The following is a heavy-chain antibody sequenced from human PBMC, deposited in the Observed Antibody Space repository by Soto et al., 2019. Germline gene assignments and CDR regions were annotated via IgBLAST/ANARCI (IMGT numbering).Heavy chain of an antibody. CDR3: ALLTYDYSWGSPPNFDY. CDR2: IYWDDDK. J-gene: IGHJ4*02. CDR1: GFSLSTSGVG. D-gene: IGHD3-16*01. V-gene: IGHV2-5*02. Sequence: QITLKESGPTLVNPTQTLTLTCTFFGFSLSTSGVGVGWIRQPPGKALEWLALIYWDDDKRYSPSLKSRLTITKDTSKNLVVLTMTNMDHADTATYYCALLTYDYSWGSPPNFDYWGQGTLVTVSS.